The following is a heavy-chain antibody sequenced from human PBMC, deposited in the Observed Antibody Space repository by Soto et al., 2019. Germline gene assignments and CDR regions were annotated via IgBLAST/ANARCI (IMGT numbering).Heavy chain of an antibody. D-gene: IGHD1-26*01. CDR2: MNPNSGNT. V-gene: IGHV1-8*01. J-gene: IGHJ4*02. CDR1: GYTFTSYD. CDR3: ARGRRASPSRVAPLFYYLDY. Sequence: ASVKVSCKASGYTFTSYDINWVRQATGQGLEWMGWMNPNSGNTGYAQKFQGRVTMTRNTSISTAYMELSSLRSEDTAVYYCARGRRASPSRVAPLFYYLDYWGQGTLVTVSS.